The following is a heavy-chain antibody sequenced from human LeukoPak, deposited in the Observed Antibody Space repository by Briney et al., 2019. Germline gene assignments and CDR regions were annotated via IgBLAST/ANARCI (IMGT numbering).Heavy chain of an antibody. D-gene: IGHD6-19*01. Sequence: ASVKVSCKASGYTFTGYYMHWVRQAPGQGLEWMGWMNPNSGNTGYAQKFQGRVTMTRNTSISTAYMELSRLRSEDTAVYYCARGIAVAGTYGFDYWGQGTLVTVSS. CDR1: GYTFTGYY. J-gene: IGHJ4*02. CDR3: ARGIAVAGTYGFDY. CDR2: MNPNSGNT. V-gene: IGHV1-8*02.